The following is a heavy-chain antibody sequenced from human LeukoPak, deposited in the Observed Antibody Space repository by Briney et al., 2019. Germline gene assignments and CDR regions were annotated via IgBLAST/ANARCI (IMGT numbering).Heavy chain of an antibody. J-gene: IGHJ4*02. V-gene: IGHV3-53*01. CDR1: GFIVSSKY. CDR3: ARHHYDFWSGQRHFDY. D-gene: IGHD3-3*01. Sequence: PGGSLRLSCAASGFIVSSKYMSWVRQAPGMGLEWVSVIYSGGSTYYADSVKGRFTISRDNSKNTLYLQMNSLRAEDTAVYYCARHHYDFWSGQRHFDYWGQGTLVTVSS. CDR2: IYSGGST.